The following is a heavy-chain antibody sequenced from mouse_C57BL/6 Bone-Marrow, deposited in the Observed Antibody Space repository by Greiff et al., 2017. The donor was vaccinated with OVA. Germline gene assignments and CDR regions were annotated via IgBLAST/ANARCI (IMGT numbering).Heavy chain of an antibody. Sequence: VQLQQPGAELVKPGASVKLSCKASGYTFTSSWMHWVKQRPGQGLEWIGMIHPNSGSTNYNEKFKSKATLTVDKSSSTAYMQLSSLTSEDSAVYYCAYYGSSYRGDYWGQGTTLTVSS. CDR2: IHPNSGST. J-gene: IGHJ2*01. V-gene: IGHV1-64*01. D-gene: IGHD1-1*01. CDR3: AYYGSSYRGDY. CDR1: GYTFTSSW.